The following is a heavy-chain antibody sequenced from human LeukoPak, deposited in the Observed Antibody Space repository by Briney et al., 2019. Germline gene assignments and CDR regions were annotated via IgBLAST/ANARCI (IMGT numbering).Heavy chain of an antibody. CDR3: ARNWGSGGSYLFDS. CDR1: GGSISSYY. V-gene: IGHV4-4*08. D-gene: IGHD6-19*01. Sequence: PSETLSLTCTVSGGSISSYYWSWVRQPPGKGLEWIGYVYVQSSEYTSYNPSLKSRVSISFDTSKNHFSLSLTAVTAADTAVYYCARNWGSGGSYLFDSWGQGTRASVSS. J-gene: IGHJ4*02. CDR2: VYVQSSEYT.